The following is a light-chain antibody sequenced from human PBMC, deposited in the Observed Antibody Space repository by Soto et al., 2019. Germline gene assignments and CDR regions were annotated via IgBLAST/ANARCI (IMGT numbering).Light chain of an antibody. V-gene: IGKV1-5*01. Sequence: DIQMTQSPPTLSASAGDRLTITCRASQSINTWLDQYQQKPAKAPKLLIYDASTWESAVPSRCSGSGSGTEFTLTISSLQPDDFASYHCREYNGGTFGQGTKVDIK. J-gene: IGKJ1*01. CDR3: REYNGGT. CDR2: DAS. CDR1: QSINTW.